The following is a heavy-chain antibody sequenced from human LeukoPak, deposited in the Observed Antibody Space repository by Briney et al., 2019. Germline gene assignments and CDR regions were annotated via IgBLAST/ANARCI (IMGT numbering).Heavy chain of an antibody. CDR2: IYYSGST. CDR1: GGSISSYY. V-gene: IGHV4-59*01. J-gene: IGHJ6*02. Sequence: SETLSLTCTVSGGSISSYYWSWIRQPPGKGLEWIGYIYYSGSTNYNPSLKSRVTISVDMSKNQFSLKLSSVTAADTAVYYCARAAAAGPYYYYYGMDVWGQGTTVTVSS. CDR3: ARAAAAGPYYYYYGMDV. D-gene: IGHD6-13*01.